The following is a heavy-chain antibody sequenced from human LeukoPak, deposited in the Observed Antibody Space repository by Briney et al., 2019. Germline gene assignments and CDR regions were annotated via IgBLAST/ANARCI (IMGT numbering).Heavy chain of an antibody. J-gene: IGHJ4*02. V-gene: IGHV3-23*01. CDR1: GFTFRNYG. CDR3: AKVRYQLLIDY. CDR2: ISNSGGNT. Sequence: GGSLRLSCAASGFTFRNYGMSWVRQAPGKGLEWVSAISNSGGNTYYADSVKGRFTISRDNSRNTLYLQMNSLRAEDTAVYYCAKVRYQLLIDYWGQGTLVTVSS. D-gene: IGHD2-2*01.